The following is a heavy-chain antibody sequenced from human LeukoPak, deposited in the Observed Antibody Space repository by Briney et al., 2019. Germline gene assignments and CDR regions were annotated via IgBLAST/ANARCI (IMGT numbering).Heavy chain of an antibody. CDR1: GYRFTSYS. J-gene: IGHJ6*02. CDR2: IYPGDSDT. V-gene: IGHV5-51*01. Sequence: GESLKISCMGSGYRFTSYSIGWVRQVPGKGLEGKGIIYPGDSDTRYSPSCQGQVTISADKPISTAYLQWSSLKASDTDMYYCARPLPAYGMDVWGQGTTVTVSS. CDR3: ARPLPAYGMDV.